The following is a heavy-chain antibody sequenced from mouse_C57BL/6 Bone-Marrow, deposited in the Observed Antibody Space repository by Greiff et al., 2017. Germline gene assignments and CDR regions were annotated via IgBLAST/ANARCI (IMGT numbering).Heavy chain of an antibody. Sequence: VQLQQSGPELVKPGASVKLSCKASGYTFTSYDINWVKQRPGQGLEWIGWIYPGDGSTKYNEKFKGKATLTGDTSSSTAYMELHSLTSEDSAVYVCARGYFYWGQGTTLTVSS. J-gene: IGHJ2*01. CDR3: ARGYFY. CDR1: GYTFTSYD. D-gene: IGHD2-3*01. V-gene: IGHV1-85*01. CDR2: IYPGDGST.